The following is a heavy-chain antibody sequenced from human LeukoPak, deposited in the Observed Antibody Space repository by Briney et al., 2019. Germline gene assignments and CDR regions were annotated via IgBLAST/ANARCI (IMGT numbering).Heavy chain of an antibody. Sequence: GGSLRLSCAASGFTFSSYAMHWVRQAPGKGLEWVAVISYDGSNKYYADSVKGRFTISRDNSKNTLYLQMNSLRAEDTALYYCAKTTNWGSAFDIWGQGTMVTVSS. V-gene: IGHV3-30-3*02. CDR3: AKTTNWGSAFDI. D-gene: IGHD7-27*01. J-gene: IGHJ3*02. CDR2: ISYDGSNK. CDR1: GFTFSSYA.